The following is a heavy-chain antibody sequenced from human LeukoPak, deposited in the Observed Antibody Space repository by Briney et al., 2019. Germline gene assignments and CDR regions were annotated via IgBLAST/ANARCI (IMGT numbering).Heavy chain of an antibody. D-gene: IGHD5-18*01. J-gene: IGHJ4*02. Sequence: PGGSLRLSCAASGFTFSSYAMSWVRQAPGKGLEWVSSISSSSSYIYYADSVKGRFTISRDNAKNSLYLQMNSLRAEDTAVYYCARGLRRIQLWLRYWGQGTLVTVSS. CDR1: GFTFSSYA. CDR2: ISSSSSYI. V-gene: IGHV3-21*01. CDR3: ARGLRRIQLWLRY.